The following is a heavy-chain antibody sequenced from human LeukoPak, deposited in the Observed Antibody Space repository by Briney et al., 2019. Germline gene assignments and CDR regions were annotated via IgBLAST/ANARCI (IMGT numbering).Heavy chain of an antibody. J-gene: IGHJ4*02. D-gene: IGHD5-18*01. CDR1: GGSISSSSCY. CDR2: IYYSGST. Sequence: SETLSLTCTVSGGSISSSSCYWGWIRQPPGKGLEWIGTIYYSGSTYYNPSLKSRVTISLDTSKNQFSLKLSSVTAADTAVYYCVRVWIQLWFGDYWGQGTLVTVSS. CDR3: VRVWIQLWFGDY. V-gene: IGHV4-39*07.